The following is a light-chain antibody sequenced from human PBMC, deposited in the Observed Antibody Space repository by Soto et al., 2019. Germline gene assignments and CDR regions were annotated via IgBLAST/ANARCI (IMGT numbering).Light chain of an antibody. J-gene: IGKJ1*01. V-gene: IGKV3-20*01. CDR2: GAS. CDR3: QQYGSSPPT. Sequence: ESVLAQSPGTLSLSPGERATLSCRASQSVNGNYLTWYQQKPGQAPRLLIYGASSRATGIPDRFSGSGSGTDFTLTISRLEPEDFAVYYCQQYGSSPPTFGQGTKVEIK. CDR1: QSVNGNY.